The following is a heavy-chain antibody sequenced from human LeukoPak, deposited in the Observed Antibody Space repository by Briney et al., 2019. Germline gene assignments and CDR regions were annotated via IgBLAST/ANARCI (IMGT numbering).Heavy chain of an antibody. CDR3: AKDVNVGGDYFDY. CDR1: GFTFRNYG. V-gene: IGHV3-30*02. D-gene: IGHD3-10*01. CDR2: IRYDGSIK. J-gene: IGHJ4*02. Sequence: PGGSLRLSCAASGFTFRNYGMHWVRLGPGKGLEWVAFIRYDGSIKYYVDSVKGRFTVSRDNSKNALYLQMNSLRADDTAVYYCAKDVNVGGDYFDYWGQGTLVTVSS.